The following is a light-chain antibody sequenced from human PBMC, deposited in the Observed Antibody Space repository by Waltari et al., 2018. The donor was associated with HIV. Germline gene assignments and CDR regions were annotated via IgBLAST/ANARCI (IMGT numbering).Light chain of an antibody. J-gene: IGLJ2*01. CDR3: SSYAGSNNLV. CDR2: EVY. V-gene: IGLV2-8*01. Sequence: SALTQPPSASGSPGQSVTISCTVTSSDVGGSHYVSWYQQHPGKAPKFMIYEVYKRPSGVPDRFSGSKSGNTASLTVSGLQAEDEADYYCSSYAGSNNLVFGGGTKLTVL. CDR1: SSDVGGSHY.